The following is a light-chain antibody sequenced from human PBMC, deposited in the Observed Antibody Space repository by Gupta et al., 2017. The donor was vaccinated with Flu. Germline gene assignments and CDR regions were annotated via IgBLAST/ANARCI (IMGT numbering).Light chain of an antibody. Sequence: DVQMTQSPSTLSASVGARVTITCRASQSIGTYLEWYQQKPGKAPKLMIYKASRAESGVPSRFSGSGYETEFSPTISRRQYDDFAHYYGQQDSSYRTFGQGTRVEIK. J-gene: IGKJ1*01. CDR1: QSIGTY. V-gene: IGKV1-5*03. CDR2: KAS. CDR3: QQDSSYRT.